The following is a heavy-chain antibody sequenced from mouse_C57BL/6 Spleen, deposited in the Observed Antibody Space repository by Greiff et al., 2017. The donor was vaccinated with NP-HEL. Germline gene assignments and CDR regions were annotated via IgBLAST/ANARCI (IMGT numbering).Heavy chain of an antibody. CDR1: GYSITSGYY. CDR2: ISYDGSN. D-gene: IGHD2-5*01. V-gene: IGHV3-6*01. Sequence: VQLKESGPGLVKPSQSLSLTCSVTGYSITSGYYWNWIRQFPGNKLEWMGYISYDGSNNYNPSLKNRISITRDTSKNQFFLKLNSVTTEDTATYYCARVENSNFYFDYWGQGTTLTVSS. CDR3: ARVENSNFYFDY. J-gene: IGHJ2*01.